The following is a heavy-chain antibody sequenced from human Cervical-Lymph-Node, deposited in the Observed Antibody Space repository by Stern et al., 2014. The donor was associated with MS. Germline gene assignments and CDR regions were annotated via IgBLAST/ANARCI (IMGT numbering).Heavy chain of an antibody. CDR3: ARDCRLRYFDNYGMDV. CDR1: GGSISSGSYY. D-gene: IGHD3-9*01. V-gene: IGHV4-61*02. J-gene: IGHJ6*02. Sequence: VQLVESGPGLVKPSQTLSLTCTVSGGSISSGSYYWSWIRQPAGKGLEXIGRIYTSGRPNSTPSLKIRVPISVDPSKTQFSLKLSSVTAADTAVYYCARDCRLRYFDNYGMDVWGQGTTVTVSS. CDR2: IYTSGRP.